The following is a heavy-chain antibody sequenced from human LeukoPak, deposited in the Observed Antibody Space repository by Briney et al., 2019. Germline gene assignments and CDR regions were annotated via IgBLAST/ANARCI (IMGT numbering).Heavy chain of an antibody. CDR3: ARREYGSGSYHLVY. D-gene: IGHD3-10*01. J-gene: IGHJ4*02. CDR1: GYTFTSYD. CDR2: MNPNSGNT. Sequence: ASVKVSCKASGYTFTSYDINWVRQATGQGLEWMGWMNPNSGNTGYAQKFQGRVTMTTNTSISTAYMEPSSLRSEDTAVYYCARREYGSGSYHLVYWGQGTLVTVSS. V-gene: IGHV1-8*01.